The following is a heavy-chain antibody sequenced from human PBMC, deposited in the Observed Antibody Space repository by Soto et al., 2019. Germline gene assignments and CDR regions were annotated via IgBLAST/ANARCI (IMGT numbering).Heavy chain of an antibody. CDR1: GGTFSSYT. CDR2: IIPILGIA. J-gene: IGHJ4*02. V-gene: IGHV1-69*02. CDR3: ARVGQQGVAGPFVDY. D-gene: IGHD6-13*01. Sequence: QVQLVQSGAEVKKPGSSVKVSCKASGGTFSSYTISWVRQAPGQGLEWMGRIIPILGIANYAQKFQGRVTITADKSTSTAYMELSSLRSEDTAVYYCARVGQQGVAGPFVDYWGQGTLVTVSS.